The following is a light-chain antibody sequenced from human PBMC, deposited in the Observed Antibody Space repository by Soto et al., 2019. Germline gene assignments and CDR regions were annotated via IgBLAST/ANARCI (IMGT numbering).Light chain of an antibody. CDR1: SSNIGAGYD. J-gene: IGLJ1*01. Sequence: QSVLTQPPSVSGAPGQRVTISCTGSSSNIGAGYDVHWYQQLPGTAPKLLIYGNSNRPSGVPDRFSGSKSGTSASLAITGLQAEYEADYYSPHYNSTRGGYFFAPGTNLTFL. CDR3: PHYNSTRGGYF. CDR2: GNS. V-gene: IGLV1-40*01.